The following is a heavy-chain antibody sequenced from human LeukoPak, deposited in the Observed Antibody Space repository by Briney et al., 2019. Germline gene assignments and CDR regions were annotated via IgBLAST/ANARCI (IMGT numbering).Heavy chain of an antibody. CDR3: AKDDHSSSWFLLDY. Sequence: GGSLRLSCAASGFTFSSYGMHWVRQAPGKGLEWVAFIRYDGSNKYYADSVKGRFTISRDNSKNTLYLQMNSLRAEDTALYYCAKDDHSSSWFLLDYWGRGTLVTVSS. CDR1: GFTFSSYG. J-gene: IGHJ4*02. CDR2: IRYDGSNK. D-gene: IGHD6-13*01. V-gene: IGHV3-30*02.